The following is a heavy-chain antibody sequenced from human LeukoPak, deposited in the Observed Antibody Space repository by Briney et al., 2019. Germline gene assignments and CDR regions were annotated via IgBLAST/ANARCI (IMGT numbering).Heavy chain of an antibody. CDR2: INDSGGT. CDR3: ARTRSRYNSGYPPNYVMDV. CDR1: GGSFSGYY. J-gene: IGHJ6*04. V-gene: IGHV4-34*01. Sequence: SETLSLTCAVSGGSFSGYYWSWIRQPPGKGLEWIGEINDSGGTNYNPSLKSRVTIPVDTSKNQFPLNLSSVTAADTAVYYCARTRSRYNSGYPPNYVMDVGAERTTVTVPS. D-gene: IGHD5-12*01.